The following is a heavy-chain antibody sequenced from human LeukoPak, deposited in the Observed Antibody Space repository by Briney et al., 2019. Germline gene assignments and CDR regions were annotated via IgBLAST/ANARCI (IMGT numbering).Heavy chain of an antibody. Sequence: SETLSLTCAVYGGSFSGYYWSWIRQPPGKGLEWIGEINHSGSTNYNPSLKSRVTISVDMSKNQFSLKLSSVTAADTAVYYCARLGYYDSSGSTEGDYCGQGTLVTVSS. J-gene: IGHJ4*02. V-gene: IGHV4-34*01. D-gene: IGHD3-22*01. CDR3: ARLGYYDSSGSTEGDY. CDR2: INHSGST. CDR1: GGSFSGYY.